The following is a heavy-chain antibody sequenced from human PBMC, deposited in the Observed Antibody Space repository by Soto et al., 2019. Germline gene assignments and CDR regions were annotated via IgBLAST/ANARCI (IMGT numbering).Heavy chain of an antibody. J-gene: IGHJ4*02. Sequence: QVQLQESGPGLVKPSETLSLTCTVSGGSISSYYWSWIRQPPGKGLEWIGYIYYSGSTNYNPSLKSRVTISVDTSKNQFSLKLSSVTAADTAVYYCARVGEIGDILEYYFDYWGQGTLVTVSS. CDR1: GGSISSYY. CDR3: ARVGEIGDILEYYFDY. D-gene: IGHD3-10*01. V-gene: IGHV4-59*01. CDR2: IYYSGST.